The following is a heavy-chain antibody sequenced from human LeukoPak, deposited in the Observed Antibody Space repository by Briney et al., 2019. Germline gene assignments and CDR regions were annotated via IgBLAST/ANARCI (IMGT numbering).Heavy chain of an antibody. V-gene: IGHV3-21*01. J-gene: IGHJ4*02. CDR1: GFTFSNYN. CDR3: AREGYYDSSGYLGVFDY. D-gene: IGHD3-22*01. CDR2: ISYSSSYI. Sequence: GGSLRLSCAASGFTFSNYNMNWVRQAPGKGLEWVSSISYSSSYIYYADSVKGRFTISRDNAKNSLYLQMNSLRAEDTAVYYCAREGYYDSSGYLGVFDYWGQGTLVTVSS.